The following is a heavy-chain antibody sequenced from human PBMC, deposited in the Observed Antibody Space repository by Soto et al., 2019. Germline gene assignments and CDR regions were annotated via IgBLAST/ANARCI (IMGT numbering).Heavy chain of an antibody. V-gene: IGHV4-4*02. CDR1: GGSISSSNW. J-gene: IGHJ4*02. D-gene: IGHD6-19*01. Sequence: PSETLSLTCAVSGGSISSSNWWSWVRQPPGKGLEWIGEIYHSGSTNYNPSLKSRVTISVDKSKNQFSLKLSSVTAADTAVYYCATDSSGWYLGLDYWGQGTLVTVSS. CDR2: IYHSGST. CDR3: ATDSSGWYLGLDY.